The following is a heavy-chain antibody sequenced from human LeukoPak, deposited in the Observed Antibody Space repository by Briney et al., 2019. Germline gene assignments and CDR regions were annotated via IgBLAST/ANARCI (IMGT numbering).Heavy chain of an antibody. CDR3: ARDTYYDFWSGYLASFAY. J-gene: IGHJ4*02. CDR2: INGDGRNI. V-gene: IGHV3-74*01. Sequence: GGSLRLSCVASGFTFSSYWMHWVRQDPRKGLVWVSRINGDGRNINYADSVRGRFTISRDNAKNSLYLQMNSLRAEDTAVYYCARDTYYDFWSGYLASFAYWGQGTLVTVSS. D-gene: IGHD3-3*01. CDR1: GFTFSSYW.